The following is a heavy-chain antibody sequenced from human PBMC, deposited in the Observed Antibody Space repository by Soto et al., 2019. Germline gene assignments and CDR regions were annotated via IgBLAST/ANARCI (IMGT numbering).Heavy chain of an antibody. V-gene: IGHV3-23*01. CDR2: LISSGESP. CDR1: GFTFSTQA. D-gene: IGHD6-13*01. Sequence: GGSLRLSYSASGFTFSTQAMAWVRQAPGKGLEWVSALISSGESPDYADSVKGRFTISRDNSKNTLYLQMNSLRADDTAVYYCAKDLHGSGWSFDQWGQGTVVTVSS. CDR3: AKDLHGSGWSFDQ. J-gene: IGHJ4*02.